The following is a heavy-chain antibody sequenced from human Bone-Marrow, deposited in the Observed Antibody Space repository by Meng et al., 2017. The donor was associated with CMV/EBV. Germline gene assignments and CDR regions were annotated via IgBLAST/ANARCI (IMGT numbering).Heavy chain of an antibody. J-gene: IGHJ4*02. CDR2: IRYDGSNK. D-gene: IGHD3-10*01. CDR1: GFTFSSYG. CDR3: AKRNMVRGDPYFDY. V-gene: IGHV3-30*02. Sequence: GESLKISCAASGFTFSSYGMHWVRQAPGKGLEWVAFIRYDGSNKYYADSVKGRFTISRDNSKNTLYLQMNSLRAEDTAVYYCAKRNMVRGDPYFDYWGQGPLVTVSS.